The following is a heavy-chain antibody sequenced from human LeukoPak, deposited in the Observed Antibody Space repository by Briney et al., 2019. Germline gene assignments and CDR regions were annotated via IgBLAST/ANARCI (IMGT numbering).Heavy chain of an antibody. V-gene: IGHV1-2*02. Sequence: ASVKVSCKASGYTFTGYYLHWVRQAPGQGLEWMGWINPNSGGTNYAQMFQGRVTMTRDTSISTAYMELSRLRSDDTAVYYCARGGYTQDFGVVVTWGQGTLVTVSS. CDR2: INPNSGGT. D-gene: IGHD3-3*01. J-gene: IGHJ4*02. CDR3: ARGGYTQDFGVVVT. CDR1: GYTFTGYY.